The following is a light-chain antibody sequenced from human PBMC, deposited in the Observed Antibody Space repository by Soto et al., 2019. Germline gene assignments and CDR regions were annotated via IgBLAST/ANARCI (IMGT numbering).Light chain of an antibody. V-gene: IGLV2-14*01. CDR1: SSDVGGYNY. Sequence: QSALTQPASVSGSPGQSITISCTGTSSDVGGYNYVSWYQQHPGKAPKLMIYDVSNRPSGVSNRFSGSKSVNTASLTISGLQPEDEADYYCSSYTSSSTLLDVFGTGTKVTVL. CDR3: SSYTSSSTLLDV. CDR2: DVS. J-gene: IGLJ1*01.